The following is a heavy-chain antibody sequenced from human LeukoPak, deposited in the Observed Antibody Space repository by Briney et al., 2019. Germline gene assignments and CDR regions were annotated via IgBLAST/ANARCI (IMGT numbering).Heavy chain of an antibody. Sequence: GGSLRLSCAASGFTFSSYEMNWVRQAPGKGLEWVSYISSNTIYYADSVKGRFTISRDNAKNSLYLQMNSLRAEDTAVYYCARDTAYAFDIWGQGTMVTVSS. V-gene: IGHV3-48*03. CDR3: ARDTAYAFDI. CDR1: GFTFSSYE. D-gene: IGHD5-18*01. CDR2: ISSNTI. J-gene: IGHJ3*02.